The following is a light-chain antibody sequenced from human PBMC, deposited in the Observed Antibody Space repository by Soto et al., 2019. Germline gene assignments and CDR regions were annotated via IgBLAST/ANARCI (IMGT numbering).Light chain of an antibody. V-gene: IGLV7-43*01. CDR3: LLYYGGQVGV. CDR2: STN. CDR1: TGAVTSSNY. J-gene: IGLJ2*01. Sequence: QTVVTQEPSLTVSPGGTVTLTCAVYTGAVTSSNYPNWFQQKPGQAPRALIYSTNHKYSWTPARFSGALLGGKAALTLSGVQPGDEADYYCLLYYGGQVGVFGGGTKLTVL.